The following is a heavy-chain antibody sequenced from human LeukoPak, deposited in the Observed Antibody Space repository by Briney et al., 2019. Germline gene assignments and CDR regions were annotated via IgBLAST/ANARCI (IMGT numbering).Heavy chain of an antibody. CDR3: ARDPRGDYYDSSGDFDY. D-gene: IGHD3-22*01. V-gene: IGHV1-46*01. J-gene: IGHJ4*02. CDR2: INPSGGST. Sequence: ASVKVSCKASGYTFTSYYMHWVRQAPGQGLEWMGIINPSGGSTSYAQKFQGRVTMTRDTSTSTVYMELSSLRSEDTAVYYCARDPRGDYYDSSGDFDYWGQGTLVTVSS. CDR1: GYTFTSYY.